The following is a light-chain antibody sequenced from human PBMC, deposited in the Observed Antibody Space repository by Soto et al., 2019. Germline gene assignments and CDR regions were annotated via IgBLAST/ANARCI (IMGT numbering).Light chain of an antibody. CDR2: DAS. V-gene: IGKV3-11*01. CDR3: LQRSDWPPIT. J-gene: IGKJ5*01. CDR1: QSVRPY. Sequence: EIVLTQSPATLSLSPGERATLSCRASQSVRPYLSWYQQKPGQAPRLLIYDASNRATGITARFSGSGSGTDFTLTISSLEPEDFAVYYCLQRSDWPPITFGQGTRLENK.